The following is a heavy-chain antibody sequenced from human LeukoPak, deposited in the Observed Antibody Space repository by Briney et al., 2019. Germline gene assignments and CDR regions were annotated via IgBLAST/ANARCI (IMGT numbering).Heavy chain of an antibody. CDR1: GGSISSYY. CDR3: ARGLRYYDILTGYYREGYYFDY. V-gene: IGHV4-59*01. CDR2: IYYSGST. D-gene: IGHD3-9*01. J-gene: IGHJ4*02. Sequence: PSETLSLTCTVSGGSISSYYWSWIRQPPGKGLEWIGYIYYSGSTNYNPSLKSRVTISVDTSKNQFSLKLSSVTAADTAVYYCARGLRYYDILTGYYREGYYFDYWGKGTLVTVSS.